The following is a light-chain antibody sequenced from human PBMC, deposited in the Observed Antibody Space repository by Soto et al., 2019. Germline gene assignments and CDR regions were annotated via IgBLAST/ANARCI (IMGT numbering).Light chain of an antibody. V-gene: IGKV1-12*01. CDR3: QQADSFPNT. CDR1: EDINSR. Sequence: DIQMTQSPSSVSASVGDRVTISCRASEDINSRLAWYQQKPGNAPKLLIYAAFILQSGVPSRFSGYGSGKDFPLTISSLQPKDFATFYCQQADSFPNTFGQGTRLEIK. J-gene: IGKJ5*01. CDR2: AAF.